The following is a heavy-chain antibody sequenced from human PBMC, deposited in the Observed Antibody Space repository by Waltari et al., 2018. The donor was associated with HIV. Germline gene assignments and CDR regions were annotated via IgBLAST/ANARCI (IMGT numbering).Heavy chain of an antibody. V-gene: IGHV5-51*01. CDR3: ARVGMGAGYAFDV. Sequence: LVQSGAEVKKPGQSLKISCQASGYSFVSFWIGWVRQTPGKGLGGGGNIQPAESDTKYSPAFEGQVTMARDETVNTAYLQWRRLKSSDTGTYFWARVGMGAGYAFDVWGQGTTVTVSS. D-gene: IGHD1-26*01. CDR2: IQPAESDT. J-gene: IGHJ3*01. CDR1: GYSFVSFW.